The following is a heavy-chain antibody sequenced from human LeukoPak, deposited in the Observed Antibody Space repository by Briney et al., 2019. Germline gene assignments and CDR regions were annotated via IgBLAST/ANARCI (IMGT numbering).Heavy chain of an antibody. J-gene: IGHJ3*02. CDR2: INSDGSST. V-gene: IGHV3-74*01. CDR1: GFTFSSYW. D-gene: IGHD3-22*01. CDR3: ARESTLYDSSGYYYAGRAFDI. Sequence: GGSLRLSCAASGFTFSSYWMHWVRQAPGKGLVWVSRINSDGSSTSYADSAKGRFTISRDNAKNTLYLQMNSLRAEDTAVYYCARESTLYDSSGYYYAGRAFDIWGQGTMVTVSS.